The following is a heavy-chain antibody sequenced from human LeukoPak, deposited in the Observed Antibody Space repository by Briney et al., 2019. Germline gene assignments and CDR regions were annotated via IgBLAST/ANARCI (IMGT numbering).Heavy chain of an antibody. Sequence: GGSLRLSCAASGFTVSSNYMSWVRQAPGKGLEWVSVIYSGGSTYYADSVKGRFTISRDNSKNTVYLQMNSLRAEDTAAYYCARVDYGDYGFDYWGQGTLVTVSS. V-gene: IGHV3-66*01. D-gene: IGHD4-17*01. CDR1: GFTVSSNY. J-gene: IGHJ4*02. CDR2: IYSGGST. CDR3: ARVDYGDYGFDY.